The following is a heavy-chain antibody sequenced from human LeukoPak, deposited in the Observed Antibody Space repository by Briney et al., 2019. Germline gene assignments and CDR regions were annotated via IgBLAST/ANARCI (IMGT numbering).Heavy chain of an antibody. CDR1: GGSINSGSYS. CDR2: IHISGST. Sequence: SQTLSLTCTVSGGSINSGSYSWTWIRQPAGKGLEWIGRIHISGSTDYTPSLKSRVTISVDTSENQFSLKLSSVTAADTAVYYCARADRSGYFGNVVAFDIWGQGTMVTVSS. J-gene: IGHJ3*02. CDR3: ARADRSGYFGNVVAFDI. D-gene: IGHD3-22*01. V-gene: IGHV4-61*02.